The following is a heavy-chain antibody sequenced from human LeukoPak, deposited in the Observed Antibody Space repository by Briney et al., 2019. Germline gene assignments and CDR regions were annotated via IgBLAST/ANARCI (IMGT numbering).Heavy chain of an antibody. V-gene: IGHV4-59*12. J-gene: IGHJ4*02. CDR2: IYYSGST. Sequence: SQTLSLTCTVSGGSISSYYWSWIRQPPGKGLEWIGYIYYSGSTNYNPSLKSRVTISVDTSKNQFSLKLSSVTAADTAVYYCARNDFWSGMTYFDYWGQGTLVTVSS. CDR3: ARNDFWSGMTYFDY. D-gene: IGHD3-3*01. CDR1: GGSISSYY.